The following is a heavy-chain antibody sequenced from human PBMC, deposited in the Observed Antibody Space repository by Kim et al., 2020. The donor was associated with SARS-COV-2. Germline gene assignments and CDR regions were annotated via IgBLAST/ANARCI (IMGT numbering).Heavy chain of an antibody. D-gene: IGHD3-22*01. J-gene: IGHJ4*02. CDR3: ARGNYYDSSGYYYFDY. V-gene: IGHV4-34*01. CDR2: INHSGST. CDR1: GGSFSGYY. Sequence: SETLSLTCAVYGGSFSGYYWSWIRQPPGKGLEWIGEINHSGSTNYNPSLKSRVTISVDTSKNQFSLKLSSVTAADTAVYYCARGNYYDSSGYYYFDYWGQGTLVTVST.